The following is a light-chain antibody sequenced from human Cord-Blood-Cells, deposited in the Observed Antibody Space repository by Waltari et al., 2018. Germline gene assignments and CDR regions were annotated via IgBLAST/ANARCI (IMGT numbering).Light chain of an antibody. J-gene: IGLJ3*02. V-gene: IGLV2-14*01. CDR2: DVS. CDR1: TSDVGGYNY. CDR3: SSYTSSSKV. Sequence: QSALTQPASASGSPGQSLTISCPGTTSDVGGYNYVPWYQQHPGKAPKLMIYDVSKRPSGVSNRFSGSKSGNTASLTISGLQAEDEADYYCSSYTSSSKVFGGGTKLTVL.